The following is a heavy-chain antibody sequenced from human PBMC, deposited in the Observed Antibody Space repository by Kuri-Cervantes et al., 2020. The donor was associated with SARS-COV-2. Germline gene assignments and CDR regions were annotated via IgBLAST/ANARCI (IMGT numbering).Heavy chain of an antibody. Sequence: ASVKVSCKASGYTFTGYYMHWVRQAPGQGLEWMGWINPNSGGTNYAQKFQGWVTMTRDTSSTSYIELSRLRSDDTAVYYCARGMVRGLIQSYYYGMDVWGQGTTVTVSS. J-gene: IGHJ6*02. CDR3: ARGMVRGLIQSYYYGMDV. D-gene: IGHD3-10*01. V-gene: IGHV1-2*04. CDR2: INPNSGGT. CDR1: GYTFTGYY.